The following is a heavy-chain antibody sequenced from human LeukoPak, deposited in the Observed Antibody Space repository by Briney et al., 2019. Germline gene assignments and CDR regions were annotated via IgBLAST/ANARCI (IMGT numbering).Heavy chain of an antibody. CDR2: IRSKASGGTT. D-gene: IGHD2-15*01. V-gene: IGHV3-49*04. CDR3: SRDFGGSNPLFDY. J-gene: IGHJ4*02. CDR1: GFTIGDSV. Sequence: GGSLRLSCTASGFTIGDSVMSWVRQAPGKGLEWVGFIRSKASGGTTEYAASVKGRFTISRDDSEGIAYLQMSSLKTEDTAVYYCSRDFGGSNPLFDYWGPGTLVTVSS.